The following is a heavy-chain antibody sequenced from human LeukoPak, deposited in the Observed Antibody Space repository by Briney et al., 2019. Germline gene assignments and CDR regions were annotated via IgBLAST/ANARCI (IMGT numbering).Heavy chain of an antibody. D-gene: IGHD3-10*01. J-gene: IGHJ4*02. CDR3: AKGLSSYYGSGSNY. Sequence: PGGSLRLSCAASGLTFSTYAMSWVRQASGRGLEWVSAISGSTGSTYYADSVKGRFTISRDNSKNTLYLQMNSLRVEDTAVYYCAKGLSSYYGSGSNYWGQGTLVTVSS. CDR1: GLTFSTYA. CDR2: ISGSTGST. V-gene: IGHV3-23*01.